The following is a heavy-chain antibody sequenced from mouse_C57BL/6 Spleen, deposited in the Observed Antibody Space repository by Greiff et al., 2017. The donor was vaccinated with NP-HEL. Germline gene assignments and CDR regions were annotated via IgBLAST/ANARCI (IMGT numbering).Heavy chain of an antibody. CDR1: GYTFTSYW. Sequence: QVQLKQPGAELVKPGASVKLSCKASGYTFTSYWMHWVKQRPGQGLEWIGMIHPNSGSTNYNEKFKSKATLTVDKSSSTAYMQLSSLTSEDSAVYYCARGVYYGKTYFDVWGTGTTVTVSS. J-gene: IGHJ1*03. V-gene: IGHV1-64*01. CDR2: IHPNSGST. CDR3: ARGVYYGKTYFDV. D-gene: IGHD2-1*01.